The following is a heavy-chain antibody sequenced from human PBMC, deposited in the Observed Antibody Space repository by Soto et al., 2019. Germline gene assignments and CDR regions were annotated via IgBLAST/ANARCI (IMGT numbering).Heavy chain of an antibody. Sequence: QVQLLQSGAEVKKPGSSVTVSCKASGGTFSSNAIGWVRQAPGQGLEWMGGIVPMFGTPKNAQKFQGRVTITADASTSTAYMELSSLRSDDTAVYYCARLEQQLVDYWYFDLWGRGTLVTVSS. CDR2: IVPMFGTP. CDR3: ARLEQQLVDYWYFDL. CDR1: GGTFSSNA. V-gene: IGHV1-69*12. J-gene: IGHJ2*01. D-gene: IGHD6-13*01.